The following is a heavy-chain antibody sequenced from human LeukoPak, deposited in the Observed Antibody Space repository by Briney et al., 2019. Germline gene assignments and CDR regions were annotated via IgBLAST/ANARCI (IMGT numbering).Heavy chain of an antibody. CDR3: VGGDY. CDR1: EFTFSSYT. J-gene: IGHJ4*02. CDR2: INQDGSDK. Sequence: HAGGSLRLSCAASEFTFSSYTMNWVRQAPGKGLECVANINQDGSDKYYVDSVKGRFTISRDNTKNSLYLQMNSLRAEDTAVYYCVGGDYWGQGTLVTVSS. V-gene: IGHV3-7*01.